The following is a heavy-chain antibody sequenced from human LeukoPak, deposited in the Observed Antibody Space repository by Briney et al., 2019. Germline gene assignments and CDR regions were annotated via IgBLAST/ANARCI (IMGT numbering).Heavy chain of an antibody. J-gene: IGHJ4*02. Sequence: PGGSLRLSCAASGFTFSNYAMSWVRQAPGKGLEWVSGISDNGDNTYYADSVKGRFTISRDDSKNTLYLQMNSLRAEDTAVYYCAKSRRYPVLIIPGVLDYWGQGTLVTVSS. CDR2: ISDNGDNT. CDR1: GFTFSNYA. V-gene: IGHV3-23*01. D-gene: IGHD4/OR15-4a*01. CDR3: AKSRRYPVLIIPGVLDY.